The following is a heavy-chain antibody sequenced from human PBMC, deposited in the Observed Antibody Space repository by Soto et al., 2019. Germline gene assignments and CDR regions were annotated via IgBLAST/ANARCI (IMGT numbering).Heavy chain of an antibody. V-gene: IGHV4-59*01. D-gene: IGHD2-8*01. J-gene: IGHJ4*02. CDR3: ARRYAGNFDY. Sequence: PSETLSLTFTVSDGSISSYYWSWIRQPPGKGLEWIGYIYYSGSTNYNPSLKSRVTISVDTPKNQFSLKLSSVTAADTAVYYCARRYAGNFDYWGQGTLVTVSS. CDR2: IYYSGST. CDR1: DGSISSYY.